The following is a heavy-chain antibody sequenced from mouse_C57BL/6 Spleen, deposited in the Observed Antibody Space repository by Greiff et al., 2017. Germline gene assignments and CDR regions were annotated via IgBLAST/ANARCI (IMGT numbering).Heavy chain of an antibody. CDR1: GYTFTDYY. CDR2: INPNNGGT. V-gene: IGHV1-26*01. D-gene: IGHD1-1*01. CDR3: ATLYYGSSYYAMDY. J-gene: IGHJ4*01. Sequence: VQLQQSGPELVKPGASVKISCKASGYTFTDYYMNWVKQSHGKSLEWIGDINPNNGGTSYNQKFKGKATLTVDKSSSTAYMEIRSLTSEDSAVYYCATLYYGSSYYAMDYWGQGTSVTVSS.